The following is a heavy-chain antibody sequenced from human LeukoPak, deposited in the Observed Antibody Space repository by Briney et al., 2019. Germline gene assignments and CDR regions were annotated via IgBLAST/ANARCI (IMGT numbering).Heavy chain of an antibody. CDR3: AKDLTGWFGEHFDY. J-gene: IGHJ4*02. D-gene: IGHD3-10*01. Sequence: PGGSLRLSCAASGNYWMHWVRQAPGKGLVWVSHINSDGSWTSYADSVKGRFTISKDNAKNTVYLQMNSLRAEDTAVYYCAKDLTGWFGEHFDYWGQGTLVTVSS. V-gene: IGHV3-74*01. CDR2: INSDGSWT. CDR1: GNYW.